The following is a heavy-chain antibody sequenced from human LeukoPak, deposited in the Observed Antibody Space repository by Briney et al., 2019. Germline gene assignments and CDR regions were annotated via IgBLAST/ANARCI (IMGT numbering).Heavy chain of an antibody. J-gene: IGHJ3*02. CDR1: GFTFDDYA. Sequence: GGSLRLSCAAPGFTFDDYAMHWVRQAPGKGLEWVSGISWNSGSIGYADSVKGRFTISRDNAKNSLYLQMNSLRAEDTALYYCAKDNVVGATLRPDAFDIWGQGTMVTVSS. V-gene: IGHV3-9*01. CDR2: ISWNSGSI. D-gene: IGHD1-26*01. CDR3: AKDNVVGATLRPDAFDI.